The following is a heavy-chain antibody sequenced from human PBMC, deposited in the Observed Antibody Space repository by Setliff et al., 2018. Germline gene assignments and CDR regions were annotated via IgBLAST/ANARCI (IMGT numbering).Heavy chain of an antibody. CDR3: ARHAVTTGYFQYSYWYFDL. J-gene: IGHJ2*01. V-gene: IGHV4-59*08. D-gene: IGHD4-17*01. CDR1: GGSISSYY. Sequence: LSLTCTVSGGSISSYYWSWIRQPPGKGLEWIGYIYYSGSTNYNPSLKSRVTISVDTSKNQFSLKLSSVTAADTAVYYCARHAVTTGYFQYSYWYFDLWGRGTLVTVSS. CDR2: IYYSGST.